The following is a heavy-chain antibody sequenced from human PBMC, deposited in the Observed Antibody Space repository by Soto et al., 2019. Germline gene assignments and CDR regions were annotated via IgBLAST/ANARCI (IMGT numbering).Heavy chain of an antibody. Sequence: GGALRLSCGASGFTFSSYRMNWVRQAPGKGLEWVSSISSSSSYIYYADSVKGRLTISRDNAKNSLYLQMNSLRAEDTAVYYCARGGYYGTDAFDIWGQGTMVTVSS. V-gene: IGHV3-21*01. CDR3: ARGGYYGTDAFDI. CDR1: GFTFSSYR. CDR2: ISSSSSYI. J-gene: IGHJ3*02. D-gene: IGHD1-26*01.